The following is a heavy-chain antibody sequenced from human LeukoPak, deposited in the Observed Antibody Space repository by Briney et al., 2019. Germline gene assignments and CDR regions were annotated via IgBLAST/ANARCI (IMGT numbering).Heavy chain of an antibody. V-gene: IGHV3-48*01. D-gene: IGHD6-19*01. J-gene: IGHJ4*02. CDR2: ISSSSSTI. CDR3: ARVRVGSGWYYFDY. CDR1: GFTFSSYE. Sequence: QPGGSLRLSCAASGFTFSSYEMNWVRQAPGKGLEWVSYISSSSSTIYYADSVKGRFTISRDNAKNSLYLQMNSLRAEDTAVYYCARVRVGSGWYYFDYWGQGTLVTVSS.